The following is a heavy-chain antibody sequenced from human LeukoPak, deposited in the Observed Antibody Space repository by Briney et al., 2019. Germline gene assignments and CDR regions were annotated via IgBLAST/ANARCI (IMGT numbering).Heavy chain of an antibody. Sequence: GGSLRLSCAASGFTVSSSYMSWVRQAPGKGLEWVSVFYSGGKTYYTDSVKGRFTISRDNSKNTLYLQMNSLRAEDTAVYYCAKDAGDYGMDVWGQGTTVTVSS. J-gene: IGHJ6*02. CDR2: FYSGGKT. D-gene: IGHD3-10*01. CDR1: GFTVSSSY. CDR3: AKDAGDYGMDV. V-gene: IGHV3-53*01.